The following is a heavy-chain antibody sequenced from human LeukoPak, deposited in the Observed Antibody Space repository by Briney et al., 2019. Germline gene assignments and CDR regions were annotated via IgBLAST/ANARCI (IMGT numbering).Heavy chain of an antibody. D-gene: IGHD3-10*01. CDR3: AKDVDPFGSGSYVEGFDY. Sequence: GRSLRLSCAASGSTFSSYGMHWVRQAPGKGLEWVAVISYDGSNKYYADSVKGRFTISRDNSKNTLYVQMNSLRAEDTAVYYCAKDVDPFGSGSYVEGFDYWGQGTLVTVSS. J-gene: IGHJ4*02. CDR2: ISYDGSNK. CDR1: GSTFSSYG. V-gene: IGHV3-30*18.